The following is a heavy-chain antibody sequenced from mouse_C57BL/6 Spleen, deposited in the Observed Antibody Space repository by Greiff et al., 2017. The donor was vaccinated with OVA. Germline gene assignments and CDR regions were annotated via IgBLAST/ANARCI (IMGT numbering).Heavy chain of an antibody. CDR2: IYPGSGST. J-gene: IGHJ2*01. CDR3: ASEEEGYDVSPLYYCDY. V-gene: IGHV1-55*01. Sequence: VPLQQPGAELLKPGASVKMSCQASGYTLPRYWITWVEQRPGQGPEWVGDIYPGSGSTNYNEKFKSKATLTVDTSSSTAYMQLSSLTAEDAAVYYCASEEEGYDVSPLYYCDYWGQGTTLTVSS. D-gene: IGHD2-2*01. CDR1: GYTLPRYW.